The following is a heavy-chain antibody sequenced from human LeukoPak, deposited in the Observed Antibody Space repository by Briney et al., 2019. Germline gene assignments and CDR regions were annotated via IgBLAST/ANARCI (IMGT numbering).Heavy chain of an antibody. CDR2: IYYSGST. CDR1: GGSISSSSYY. V-gene: IGHV4-39*07. Sequence: PSETLSLTCTVSGGSISSSSYYWGWIRQPPGKGLEWIGSIYYSGSTYYNPSLKSRVTISVDTSKNQFSLKLSSVTAADTAVYYCARAGGDYAALTDYWGQGTLVTVSS. D-gene: IGHD4-17*01. CDR3: ARAGGDYAALTDY. J-gene: IGHJ4*02.